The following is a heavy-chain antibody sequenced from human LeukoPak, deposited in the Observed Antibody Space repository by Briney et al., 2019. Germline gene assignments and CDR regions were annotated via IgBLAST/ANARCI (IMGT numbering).Heavy chain of an antibody. CDR1: GGSISSYY. J-gene: IGHJ4*02. CDR2: IYYSGST. Sequence: SVTLSLTCTVSGGSISSYYWSWIRQPPGKGLEWIGYIYYSGSTNYNPSLKSRVTISVDTSKNQFSLKLSSVTAADTAVYYCARLTDTYYDYVWGSYRPPHFDYWGQGTLVTVSS. CDR3: ARLTDTYYDYVWGSYRPPHFDY. V-gene: IGHV4-59*08. D-gene: IGHD3-16*02.